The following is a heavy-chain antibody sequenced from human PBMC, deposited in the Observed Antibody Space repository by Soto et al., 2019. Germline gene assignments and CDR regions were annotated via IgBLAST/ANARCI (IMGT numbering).Heavy chain of an antibody. CDR1: GGSVSSGSYY. V-gene: IGHV4-61*01. CDR3: ARGIQGWYQGRYYYGMDV. D-gene: IGHD6-19*01. Sequence: QVQLQESGPGLVKPSETLSLTCTVSGGSVSSGSYYWSWIRQPPGKGLEWIGYIYYSGSTNYNPSLMSRVTISVDTSKDPFSLKLSSVTAADTAVYYCARGIQGWYQGRYYYGMDVWGQATTVTVS. CDR2: IYYSGST. J-gene: IGHJ6*02.